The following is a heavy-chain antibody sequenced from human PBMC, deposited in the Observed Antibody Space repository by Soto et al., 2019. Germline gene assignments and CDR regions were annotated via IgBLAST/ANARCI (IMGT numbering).Heavy chain of an antibody. Sequence: QVQLQQWGAGPLRPLETLSLTCGVSGGSFSGYYWAWIRQSPGKGLEWIGEINDRGSINNNPSLKTRFSISVDTAKNHYSLNLRSVTAADTAVYYCARESHDILTGPPWVWYFDLWGRGTLVTVSS. CDR1: GGSFSGYY. CDR3: ARESHDILTGPPWVWYFDL. J-gene: IGHJ2*01. D-gene: IGHD3-9*01. V-gene: IGHV4-34*01. CDR2: INDRGSI.